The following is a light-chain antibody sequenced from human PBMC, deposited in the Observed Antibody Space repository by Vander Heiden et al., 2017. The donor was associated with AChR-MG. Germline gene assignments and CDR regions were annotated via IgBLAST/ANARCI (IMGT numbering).Light chain of an antibody. CDR3: QQSNTYST. J-gene: IGKJ1*01. CDR1: QSISSW. Sequence: DIQMTQSPSTLSALVGDRVAITCRASQSISSWLAWYQQKPGKAPKLLIYKASSLESGVPSRFSGSGSGTEFTLTISSLQPDDFATYYCQQSNTYSTFGQGTKVEIK. CDR2: KAS. V-gene: IGKV1-5*03.